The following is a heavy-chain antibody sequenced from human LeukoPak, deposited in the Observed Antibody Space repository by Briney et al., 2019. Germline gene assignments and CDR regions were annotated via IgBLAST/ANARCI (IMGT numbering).Heavy chain of an antibody. V-gene: IGHV3-7*01. J-gene: IGHJ4*02. CDR3: ARDLAYSRLDY. CDR2: INPDGNKK. Sequence: GGSLRLSCAVSGLTFSNSWMDWVRQAPGKGLEWVASINPDGNKKYSADSVKGRFTISRDNAENSLYLQMNSLRVEDTAFYYCARDLAYSRLDYWGQGMLVTVSS. CDR1: GLTFSNSW. D-gene: IGHD5-18*01.